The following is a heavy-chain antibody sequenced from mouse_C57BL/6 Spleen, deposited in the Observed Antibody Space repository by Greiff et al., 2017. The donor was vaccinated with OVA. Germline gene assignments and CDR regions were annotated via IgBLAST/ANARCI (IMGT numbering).Heavy chain of an antibody. CDR1: GYTFTSYW. V-gene: IGHV1-61*01. Sequence: VQLQQPGAELVRPGSSVKLSCKASGYTFTSYWMDWVKQRPGQGLEWIGNIYPSDSETHYNQKFKDKATLTVDKSSSTAYMQLSSLTSEASAVYYCASGEGDEAYWGQGTLVTVSA. D-gene: IGHD3-3*01. J-gene: IGHJ3*01. CDR3: ASGEGDEAY. CDR2: IYPSDSET.